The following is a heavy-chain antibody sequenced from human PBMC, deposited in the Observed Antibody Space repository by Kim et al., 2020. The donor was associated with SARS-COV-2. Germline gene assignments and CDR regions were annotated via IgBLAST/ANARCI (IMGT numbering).Heavy chain of an antibody. CDR2: IYYTGRT. CDR1: GDSVSNDNYY. V-gene: IGHV4-61*01. J-gene: IGHJ4*02. Sequence: SETLSLTCAVSGDSVSNDNYYWSWIRQPPGKGLEWIGYIYYTGRTDYNPSLKSRVTMSVDTSGNWFSLKLTSVTAADTAKYFCARTWGSFGSGEPHFDYWGQGILVTVST. D-gene: IGHD3-10*01. CDR3: ARTWGSFGSGEPHFDY.